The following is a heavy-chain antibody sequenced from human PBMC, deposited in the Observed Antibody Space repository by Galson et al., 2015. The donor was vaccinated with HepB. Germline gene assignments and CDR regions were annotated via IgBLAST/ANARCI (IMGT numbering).Heavy chain of an antibody. Sequence: SLRLSCAASGVTIPSYSMNWVRKAPGKGLEWLAYIRAGRTTIYYADSVKGRFTISRDNAKNFLYLHMNSLRGEDTAVYYCARNPSSYDYYNMDVWGHGTTVTVSS. CDR3: ARNPSSYDYYNMDV. V-gene: IGHV3-48*01. J-gene: IGHJ6*02. CDR2: IRAGRTTI. CDR1: GVTIPSYS.